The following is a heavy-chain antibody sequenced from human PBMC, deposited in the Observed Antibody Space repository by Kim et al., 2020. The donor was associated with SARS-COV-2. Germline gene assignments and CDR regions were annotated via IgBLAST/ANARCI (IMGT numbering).Heavy chain of an antibody. V-gene: IGHV1-2*02. Sequence: ASVKVSCKASGYTFTGYYMHWVRQAPGQGLEWMGWINPNSGGTNYAQKFQGRVTMTRDTSISTAYMELSRLRSDDTAVYYCARVGYCSSTSCFFSYYYYGMDVWGQGTTVTVSS. CDR1: GYTFTGYY. D-gene: IGHD2-2*01. J-gene: IGHJ6*02. CDR3: ARVGYCSSTSCFFSYYYYGMDV. CDR2: INPNSGGT.